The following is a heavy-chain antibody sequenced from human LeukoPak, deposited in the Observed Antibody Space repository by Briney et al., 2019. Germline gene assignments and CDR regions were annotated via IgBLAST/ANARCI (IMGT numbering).Heavy chain of an antibody. V-gene: IGHV3-11*01. CDR3: ARAGQSDY. CDR2: ISGGSRTI. J-gene: IGHJ4*02. Sequence: GGSLRLSCAASGFTFSDYYMNRIRQAPGKGLEWVSSISGGSRTINYADSVKGRFTTSRDNAKNSLFLQVNSLRAEDTAVYYCARAGQSDYWGQGTLVTVSS. CDR1: GFTFSDYY.